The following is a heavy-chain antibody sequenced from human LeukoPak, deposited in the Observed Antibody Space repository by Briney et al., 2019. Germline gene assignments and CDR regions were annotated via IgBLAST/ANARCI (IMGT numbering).Heavy chain of an antibody. CDR1: GFTFSKYD. V-gene: IGHV3-30*02. CDR3: AKGLPAAMYPRGYYHYMDV. CDR2: IRYDGTDE. J-gene: IGHJ6*03. Sequence: GGSLRLSCAASGFTFSKYDMHWVRQVPGKGLEWVTFIRYDGTDEYYADSVKGRFTISRDNFKNTLYLQMNSLRPEDTAVYFCAKGLPAAMYPRGYYHYMDVWGKGTTVTISS. D-gene: IGHD2-2*01.